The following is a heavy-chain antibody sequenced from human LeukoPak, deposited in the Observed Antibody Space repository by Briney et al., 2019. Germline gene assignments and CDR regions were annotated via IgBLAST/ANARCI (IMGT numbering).Heavy chain of an antibody. V-gene: IGHV3-23*01. D-gene: IGHD6-19*01. CDR1: GFTFSSYT. CDR2: IIGSGGRT. Sequence: GGSLRLSCATSGFTFSSYTMTWVRQAPGKGLEWVSTIIGSGGRTYNADAVKGRFTISRDNSKNTLYLQMNSLRAEDAAVYYCAKASSDSSGWSYYWGQGTLVTVSS. J-gene: IGHJ4*02. CDR3: AKASSDSSGWSYY.